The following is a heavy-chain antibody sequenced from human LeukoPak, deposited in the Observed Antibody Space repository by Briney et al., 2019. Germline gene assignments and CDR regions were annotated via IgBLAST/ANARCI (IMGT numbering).Heavy chain of an antibody. D-gene: IGHD3-22*01. Sequence: SETLSLTCTVSGGSISSSSYYWGWIRQPPGKGLEWIGSIYYSGSTYYNPSLKSRVTISVDTSKTQFSLKLSSVTAADTAVYYCASQGRKNYDSSGYYYASWGQGTLVTVSS. CDR2: IYYSGST. CDR1: GGSISSSSYY. V-gene: IGHV4-39*01. CDR3: ASQGRKNYDSSGYYYAS. J-gene: IGHJ4*02.